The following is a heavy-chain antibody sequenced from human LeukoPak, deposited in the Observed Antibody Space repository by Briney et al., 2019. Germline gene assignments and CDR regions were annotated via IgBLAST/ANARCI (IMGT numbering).Heavy chain of an antibody. D-gene: IGHD3-9*01. CDR1: GFTFSSYA. Sequence: GGSLRLSCAASGFTFSSYAMSWVRQAPGKGLEWVSYISSSGSTIYYADSVKGRFTISRDNAKNSLYLQMNSLRAEDTAVYYCARDGLDDFDWPYGFDPWGQGTLVTVSS. CDR2: ISSSGSTI. CDR3: ARDGLDDFDWPYGFDP. V-gene: IGHV3-48*04. J-gene: IGHJ5*02.